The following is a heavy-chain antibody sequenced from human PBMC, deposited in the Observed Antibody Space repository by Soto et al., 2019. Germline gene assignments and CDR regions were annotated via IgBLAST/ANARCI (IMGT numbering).Heavy chain of an antibody. J-gene: IGHJ6*02. CDR2: INHSGST. Sequence: SETLSLTCAVYGGSFSGYYWSWILQPPGQGLEWIGEINHSGSTNYNPSLKSRVTISVDTSKNQFSLKLSPVTAADTAVYYCARAAYWNHYGMDVWGQGTTVTVSS. CDR1: GGSFSGYY. V-gene: IGHV4-34*01. D-gene: IGHD1-1*01. CDR3: ARAAYWNHYGMDV.